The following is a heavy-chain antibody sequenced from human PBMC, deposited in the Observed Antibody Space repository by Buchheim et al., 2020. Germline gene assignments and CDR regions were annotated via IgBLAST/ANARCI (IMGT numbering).Heavy chain of an antibody. V-gene: IGHV3-15*01. Sequence: EVQLVESGGGLVKPGGSLRLSCAASGFTFSNAWMSWVRQAPGKGLEWVGRIKSKTDGGTTDYAAPVKGRFTISRDDSKKTLYLQMNSLKTEDTAVYYCTTQIAPYSSGYQMYYYYYGMDVWGQGTT. CDR1: GFTFSNAW. J-gene: IGHJ6*02. CDR2: IKSKTDGGTT. CDR3: TTQIAPYSSGYQMYYYYYGMDV. D-gene: IGHD6-19*01.